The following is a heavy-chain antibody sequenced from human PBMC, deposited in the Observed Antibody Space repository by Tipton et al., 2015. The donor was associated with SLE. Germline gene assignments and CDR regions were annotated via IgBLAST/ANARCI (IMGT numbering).Heavy chain of an antibody. D-gene: IGHD6-13*01. J-gene: IGHJ6*02. Sequence: TLSLTCTVSGGSLSSFSWSWIRQPPGKGLEWIGYIYYSGSTDYNPSLKSRVTISVDTSKKQFSLKLSSVTAADTAVYYCARDFPESSSWPPTDSGMDVWGQGTTVTVSS. CDR1: GGSLSSFS. CDR2: IYYSGST. CDR3: ARDFPESSSWPPTDSGMDV. V-gene: IGHV4-59*01.